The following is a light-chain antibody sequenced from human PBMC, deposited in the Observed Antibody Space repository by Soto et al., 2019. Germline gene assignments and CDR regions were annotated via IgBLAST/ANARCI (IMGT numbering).Light chain of an antibody. V-gene: IGLV2-14*03. J-gene: IGLJ1*01. CDR2: AVS. Sequence: YVLTPPVSVSGCPGQSITISCSGTSSDIGSYDHVAWYQQFPGKSPKLIIYAVSDRPSGVSDRFSGSKSGISASLTISGLQTEDEADYYCISYTDRQSYLFGPGTKVTVL. CDR1: SSDIGSYDH. CDR3: ISYTDRQSYL.